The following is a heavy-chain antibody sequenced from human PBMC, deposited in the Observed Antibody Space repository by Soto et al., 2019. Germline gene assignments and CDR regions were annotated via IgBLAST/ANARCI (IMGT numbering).Heavy chain of an antibody. V-gene: IGHV3-53*01. CDR2: IYSGGST. D-gene: IGHD3-10*01. CDR1: GFTVSSNY. J-gene: IGHJ6*02. Sequence: EVQLVESGGGLIQPGGSLRLSCAASGFTVSSNYMSWVRQAPGKGLEWVSVIYSGGSTYYADSVKGRFTISRDNSKNTLYLQMNSLRAEDTAVYYCAREGSVGYYGMDVWGQGTTVTVSS. CDR3: AREGSVGYYGMDV.